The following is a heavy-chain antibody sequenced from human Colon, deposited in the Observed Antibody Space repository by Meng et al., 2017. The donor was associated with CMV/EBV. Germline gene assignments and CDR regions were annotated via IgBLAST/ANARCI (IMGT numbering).Heavy chain of an antibody. V-gene: IGHV4-59*13. J-gene: IGHJ4*02. CDR3: ARADPSVAMYYFDY. CDR1: GGSISTYY. D-gene: IGHD5-12*01. CDR2: IYHTGSA. Sequence: SETLSLTCNVSGGSISTYYWTWIRQPPGKGLEWIGNIYHTGSAKYNPSLKSRLTISVDTAKNQFSLKLSSVTAADTAIYYCARADPSVAMYYFDYWGPGTLVTVSS.